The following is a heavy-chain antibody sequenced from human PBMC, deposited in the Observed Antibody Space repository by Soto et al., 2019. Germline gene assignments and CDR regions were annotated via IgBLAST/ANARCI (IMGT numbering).Heavy chain of an antibody. Sequence: EVQLLESGGGLVQPGGSLRLSCAASGFTFSSYAMSWVRQAPGKGLEWVSAISGSGGSTYYADSVKGRFTISRDNSKNTLFMQMNRQRGEDTAVYYCAKDLSSTVYDILTGYYIDWFDPWGQGTLVTVSS. CDR1: GFTFSSYA. D-gene: IGHD3-9*01. CDR3: AKDLSSTVYDILTGYYIDWFDP. V-gene: IGHV3-23*01. CDR2: ISGSGGST. J-gene: IGHJ5*02.